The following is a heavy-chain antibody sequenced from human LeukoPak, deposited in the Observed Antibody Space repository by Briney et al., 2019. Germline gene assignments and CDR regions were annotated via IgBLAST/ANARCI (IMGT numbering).Heavy chain of an antibody. CDR2: IYSGGDT. V-gene: IGHV3-53*01. D-gene: IGHD3-9*01. J-gene: IGHJ4*02. CDR1: GFTVSSNY. CDR3: ARGRPPFYDILTGYDGVTCFDY. Sequence: GGSLRLSCAASGFTVSSNYMSWVRRAPGKGLEWVSVIYSGGDTYYSDSVKGRFTISRDNSKNTLYLQMTSLRSEDTAVYYCARGRPPFYDILTGYDGVTCFDYWGQGTLVTVSS.